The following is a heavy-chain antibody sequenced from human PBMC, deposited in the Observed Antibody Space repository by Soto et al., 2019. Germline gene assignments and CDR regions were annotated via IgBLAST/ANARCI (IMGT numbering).Heavy chain of an antibody. V-gene: IGHV1-58*01. CDR2: IVVGSGNT. Sequence: QMQLVQSGPEVKKPGTSVKVSCEASGFTFTSSAVQWVRQARGQRLEWIGWIVVGSGNTNYAQKFQERVTITRDMSTSTAYMELSSLRSEDTAVYYCAADGRGGGWYSYGMDVWGQGTKVTVSS. D-gene: IGHD6-19*01. J-gene: IGHJ6*02. CDR1: GFTFTSSA. CDR3: AADGRGGGWYSYGMDV.